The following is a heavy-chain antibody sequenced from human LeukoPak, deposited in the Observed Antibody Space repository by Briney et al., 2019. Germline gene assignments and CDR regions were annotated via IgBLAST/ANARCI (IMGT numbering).Heavy chain of an antibody. V-gene: IGHV3-74*01. CDR3: AKGYNIVVAATHYFDY. D-gene: IGHD6-19*01. CDR2: ITNDGSST. J-gene: IGHJ4*02. CDR1: GLTFSSHW. Sequence: PGGSLRLSCAASGLTFSSHWMHWVRQAPGKGLVWVSRITNDGSSTTYADSVKGRFTISRDNSKNTLYLQMNSLRAEDTAVYYCAKGYNIVVAATHYFDYWGQGTLVTVSS.